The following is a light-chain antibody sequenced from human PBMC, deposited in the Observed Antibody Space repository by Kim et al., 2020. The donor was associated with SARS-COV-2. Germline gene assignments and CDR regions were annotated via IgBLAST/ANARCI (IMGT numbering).Light chain of an antibody. V-gene: IGLV3-21*04. CDR1: NMGRKS. J-gene: IGLJ2*01. Sequence: PRKKGTFNCGGNNMGRKSLHGYQQKPGQVPVQVMQYDRDRTSGVPERISGTNSGNTATLTMSRVEAGDAADYYCQVGNSNNDHSVFGGGTKLPVL. CDR2: YDR. CDR3: QVGNSNNDHSV.